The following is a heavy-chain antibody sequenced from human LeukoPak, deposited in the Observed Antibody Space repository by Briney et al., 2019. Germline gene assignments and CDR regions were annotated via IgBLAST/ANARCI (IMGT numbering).Heavy chain of an antibody. D-gene: IGHD1-26*01. Sequence: GGSLRLSCAASGFTFSSYGMPWVRQAPGKGLEWVAVISYDGSNKYYADSVKGRFTISRDNSKNTLYLQMNSLRAEDTAVYYCAKGGAIDYWGQGTLVTVSS. CDR1: GFTFSSYG. CDR2: ISYDGSNK. CDR3: AKGGAIDY. V-gene: IGHV3-30*18. J-gene: IGHJ4*02.